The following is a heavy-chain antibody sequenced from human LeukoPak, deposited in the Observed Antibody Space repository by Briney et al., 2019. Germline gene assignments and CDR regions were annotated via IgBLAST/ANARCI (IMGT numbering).Heavy chain of an antibody. CDR1: GGSISSGDYY. CDR2: IYYSGST. V-gene: IGHV4-30-4*01. CDR3: ARVGYYYDSGGYS. Sequence: PSQTLSLTCTVSGGSISSGDYYWSWIRQPPGKGLEWIGYIYYSGSTYYNPSLKSRVTISVDTSKNQFSLKLNSVTAEDTAVYYCARVGYYYDSGGYSWGQGTLVTVSS. D-gene: IGHD3-22*01. J-gene: IGHJ5*02.